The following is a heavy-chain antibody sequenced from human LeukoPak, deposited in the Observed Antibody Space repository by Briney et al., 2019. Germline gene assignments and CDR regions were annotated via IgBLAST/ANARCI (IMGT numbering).Heavy chain of an antibody. D-gene: IGHD3-22*01. Sequence: PSETLSLTCTVSGGSINDDYWTWIRQPPGKGLEWIGHIYYRGTTNYNPSLKSRVTISVDMSKEHFSLNLTSVTAADTAVYYCARVPNYYDSSGYYYVFDYWGQGTLVTVSS. J-gene: IGHJ4*02. CDR3: ARVPNYYDSSGYYYVFDY. CDR1: GGSINDDY. V-gene: IGHV4-59*08. CDR2: IYYRGTT.